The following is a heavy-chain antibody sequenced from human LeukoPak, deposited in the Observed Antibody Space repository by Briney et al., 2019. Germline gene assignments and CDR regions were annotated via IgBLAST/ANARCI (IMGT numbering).Heavy chain of an antibody. CDR1: GGSISSSSYY. V-gene: IGHV4-39*01. Sequence: SETLSLTCAVSGGSISSSSYYWGWVRQPPGKGLEWIGTINYSGNTYYNPSLKSRVTISVDTSKSQFSLKLSSVTAADTAVYYCARQARYCSGANCLSWFDPWGQGTLVTVSS. CDR3: ARQARYCSGANCLSWFDP. D-gene: IGHD2-15*01. CDR2: INYSGNT. J-gene: IGHJ5*02.